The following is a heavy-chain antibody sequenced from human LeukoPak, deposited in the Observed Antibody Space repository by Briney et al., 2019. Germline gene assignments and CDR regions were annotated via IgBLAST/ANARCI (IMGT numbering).Heavy chain of an antibody. CDR1: GFTFSSYS. Sequence: PGGSLRLSCAASGFTFSSYSMNWVRQAPGKGLEWVSHISSSRSDYRRYAESVRGRFTISRDNAKNSVYLEMNGLTKNDTAVYYCARGGRNDLRSWFDPWGQGTVVTVSS. J-gene: IGHJ5*02. V-gene: IGHV3-21*01. CDR2: ISSSRSDYR. CDR3: ARGGRNDLRSWFDP. D-gene: IGHD1-1*01.